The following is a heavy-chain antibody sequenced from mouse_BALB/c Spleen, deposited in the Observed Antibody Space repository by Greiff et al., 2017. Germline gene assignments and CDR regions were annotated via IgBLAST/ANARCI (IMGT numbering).Heavy chain of an antibody. CDR1: GFAFSSYD. V-gene: IGHV5-12-1*01. J-gene: IGHJ3*01. D-gene: IGHD2-14*01. CDR3: ARHENYRYDGFAY. CDR2: ISSGGGST. Sequence: EVQRVESGGGLVKPGGSLKLSCAASGFAFSSYDMSWVRQTPEKRLEWVAYISSGGGSTYYPDTVKGRFTISRDNAKNTLYLQMSSLKSEDTAMYYCARHENYRYDGFAYWGQGTLVTVSA.